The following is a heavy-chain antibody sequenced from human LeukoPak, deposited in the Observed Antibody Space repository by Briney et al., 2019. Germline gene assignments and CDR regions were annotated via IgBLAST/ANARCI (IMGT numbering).Heavy chain of an antibody. CDR1: GGSISSYY. CDR3: ARDRRTTGTTTIDAFDI. Sequence: PSGTLSLTCTVSGGSISSYYWSWIRQPAGKGLEWIGRIYTSGSTNYNPSLKSRVTMSIDTSKNQFSLKLSSVTAADTAVYYCARDRRTTGTTTIDAFDIWGQGTMVTVSS. J-gene: IGHJ3*02. CDR2: IYTSGST. D-gene: IGHD1-1*01. V-gene: IGHV4-4*07.